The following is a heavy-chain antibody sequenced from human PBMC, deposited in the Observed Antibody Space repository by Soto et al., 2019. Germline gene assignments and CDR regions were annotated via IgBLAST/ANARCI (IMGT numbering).Heavy chain of an antibody. CDR1: GFTFTSYS. Sequence: EVQLLQSGGGLVQPGGSLRLSCAASGFTFTSYSMTWVRQTPGKGLEWVAAVNPGGYSTYYADSVKGRFTISRENSNKTPNLQMNSLRAEDRAVYYCAKDLRAGSGYDFDYRDQGTRVTVSS. V-gene: IGHV3-23*01. D-gene: IGHD5-12*01. J-gene: IGHJ4*02. CDR2: VNPGGYST. CDR3: AKDLRAGSGYDFDY.